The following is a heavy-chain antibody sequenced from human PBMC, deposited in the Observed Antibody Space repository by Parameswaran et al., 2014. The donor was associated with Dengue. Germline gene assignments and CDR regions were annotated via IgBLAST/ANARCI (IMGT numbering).Heavy chain of an antibody. V-gene: IGHV1-18*01. J-gene: IGHJ4*02. CDR3: ARVGDGDYDY. Sequence: WVRQAPGQGLEWMGWISAYNGNTNYAQKLQGRVTITTDTSTSTAYMELRSLRSDDTAVYYCARVGDGDYDYWGQGTLVTVSS. D-gene: IGHD4-17*01. CDR2: ISAYNGNT.